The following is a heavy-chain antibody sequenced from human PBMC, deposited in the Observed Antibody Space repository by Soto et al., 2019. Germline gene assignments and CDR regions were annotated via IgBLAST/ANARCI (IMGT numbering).Heavy chain of an antibody. CDR1: GFTFSTYA. J-gene: IGHJ4*02. D-gene: IGHD2-15*01. CDR2: ISGSGGAT. Sequence: GGSLRLSCAASGFTFSTYAMSWVRQAPGKGLEWVSAISGSGGATYYADSVKGRFTISRDNSKNTLYLQMNSLRAEDTAVYYCAKTVRSWWPHYYFDYWGQGTLVTVSS. CDR3: AKTVRSWWPHYYFDY. V-gene: IGHV3-23*01.